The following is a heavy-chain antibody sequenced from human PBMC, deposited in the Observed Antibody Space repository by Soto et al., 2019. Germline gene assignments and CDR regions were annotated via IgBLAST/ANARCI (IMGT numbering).Heavy chain of an antibody. Sequence: SETLSLTCTVSGGSVSDYYWTWIRQPPGKGREWISYINSSASTAHSASRKSRVTISLETSKNQFSLRVISVPAADTAVYYCARLAPRYRIRDYSYHSLDFWGQGTTVTVSS. J-gene: IGHJ6*02. CDR3: ARLAPRYRIRDYSYHSLDF. D-gene: IGHD2-15*01. CDR1: GGSVSDYY. CDR2: INSSAST. V-gene: IGHV4-59*02.